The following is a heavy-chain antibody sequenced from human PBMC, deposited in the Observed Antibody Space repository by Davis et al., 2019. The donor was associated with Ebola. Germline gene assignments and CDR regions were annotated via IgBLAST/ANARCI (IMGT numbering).Heavy chain of an antibody. D-gene: IGHD2-15*01. V-gene: IGHV1-18*04. Sequence: AASVKVSCKASGYTFTSYGISWVRQAPGQGLALMGWISGYNGNTHYAQKFQGRVTMTRDTSTSTAYMDLMRLRSDDTAVYYCARGFCEVGWFDPWGQGTLVSVTS. CDR2: ISGYNGNT. CDR1: GYTFTSYG. J-gene: IGHJ5*02. CDR3: ARGFCEVGWFDP.